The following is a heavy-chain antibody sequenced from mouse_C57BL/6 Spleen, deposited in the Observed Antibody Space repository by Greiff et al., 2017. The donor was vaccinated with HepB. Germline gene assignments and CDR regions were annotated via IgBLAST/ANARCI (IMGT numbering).Heavy chain of an antibody. D-gene: IGHD1-2*01. CDR1: GYTFTSYW. V-gene: IGHV1-64*01. J-gene: IGHJ4*01. CDR3: ASPYYGGDYYAMDY. Sequence: QVQLQQPGAELVKPGASVKLSCKASGYTFTSYWMHWVKQRPGQGLEWIGMIHPNSGSTNYNEKFKSKATLTVDKSSSTAYMQLSSLTSEDSAVYYCASPYYGGDYYAMDYWGQGTSVTVSS. CDR2: IHPNSGST.